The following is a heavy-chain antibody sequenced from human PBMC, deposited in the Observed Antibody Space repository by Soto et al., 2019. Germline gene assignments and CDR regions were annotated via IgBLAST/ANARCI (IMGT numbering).Heavy chain of an antibody. D-gene: IGHD3-9*01. V-gene: IGHV1-18*01. J-gene: IGHJ4*02. CDR1: GYTFTSYG. CDR2: ISAYNGNT. Sequence: ASVKVSCKASGYTFTSYGISWVRQAPGQGLEWMGWISAYNGNTNYAQKLQGRVTMTTDTSTSTAYMELRSLRSDDTAVYYCARENDILTGSLRSDYWGQGTLVTVSS. CDR3: ARENDILTGSLRSDY.